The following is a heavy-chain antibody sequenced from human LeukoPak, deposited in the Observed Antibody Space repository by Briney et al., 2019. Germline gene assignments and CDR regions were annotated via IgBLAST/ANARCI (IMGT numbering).Heavy chain of an antibody. J-gene: IGHJ3*02. CDR2: ISGSGGST. CDR3: ANDSPRQIGSSGYYSDAFDI. D-gene: IGHD3-22*01. Sequence: GGSLRLSCAASGFSFSSYAMSWVRQAPGKGLEWVSAISGSGGSTYYADSVKGRFTISRDNSKNTLYLQMNSLRAEDTAVYYCANDSPRQIGSSGYYSDAFDIWGQGTMVTVSS. V-gene: IGHV3-23*01. CDR1: GFSFSSYA.